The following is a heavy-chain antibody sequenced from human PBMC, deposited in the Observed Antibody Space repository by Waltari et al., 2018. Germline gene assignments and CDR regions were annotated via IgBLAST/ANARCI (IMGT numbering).Heavy chain of an antibody. CDR2: INPSGGST. CDR3: ARSGSYPLRLWDY. Sequence: QVQLVQSGAEVKKPGASVKVSCKASGYTFTSYYMHWVRQAPGQGLEWMGIINPSGGSTSYAQKFQGRVTMTRDTSISTAYMELSRLRSDDTAVYYCARSGSYPLRLWDYWGQGTLVTVSS. CDR1: GYTFTSYY. V-gene: IGHV1-46*01. J-gene: IGHJ4*02. D-gene: IGHD3-10*01.